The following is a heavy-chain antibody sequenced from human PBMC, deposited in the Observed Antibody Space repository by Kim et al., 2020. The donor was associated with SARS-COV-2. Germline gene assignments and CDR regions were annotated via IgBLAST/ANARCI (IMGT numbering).Heavy chain of an antibody. J-gene: IGHJ4*02. D-gene: IGHD6-13*01. Sequence: GGSLRLSCAASGFSISTYWMHWARQVPGKGLLWLTRIKGDGSGATYADPVKGRFTVFRDNAKNMVYLQIDSLRDEDTALYYCARDFHIAAVDYWGQGTLVSVSS. CDR2: IKGDGSGA. CDR3: ARDFHIAAVDY. V-gene: IGHV3-74*03. CDR1: GFSISTYW.